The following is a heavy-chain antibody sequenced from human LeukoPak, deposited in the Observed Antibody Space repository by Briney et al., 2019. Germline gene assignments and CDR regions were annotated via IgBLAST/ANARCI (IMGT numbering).Heavy chain of an antibody. D-gene: IGHD3-22*01. J-gene: IGHJ4*02. CDR2: INHSGST. CDR1: GGSFSGYY. V-gene: IGHV4-34*01. Sequence: SETLSLTCAVYGGSFSGYYWSWIRQPPGKGLEWIGEINHSGSTNYNPSLKSRVTISVDTSKNQFSLKLSSVTAADTAVYYCASQWRAYYYDSSGYSTFDYWGQGTLVTVSS. CDR3: ASQWRAYYYDSSGYSTFDY.